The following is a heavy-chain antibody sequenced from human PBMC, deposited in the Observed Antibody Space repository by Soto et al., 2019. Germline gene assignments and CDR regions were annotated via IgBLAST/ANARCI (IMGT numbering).Heavy chain of an antibody. CDR3: TPSIAARQGRGPFDY. CDR1: GFTFSNAW. V-gene: IGHV3-15*01. J-gene: IGHJ4*02. D-gene: IGHD6-6*01. CDR2: IKSKTDGGTT. Sequence: GGSLRLSCAASGFTFSNAWMSWVRQAPGKGLEWVGRIKSKTDGGTTDYAAPVKGRFTISRDDSKNTLYLQMNSLKTEDTAVYYCTPSIAARQGRGPFDYWGQGTLVTVSS.